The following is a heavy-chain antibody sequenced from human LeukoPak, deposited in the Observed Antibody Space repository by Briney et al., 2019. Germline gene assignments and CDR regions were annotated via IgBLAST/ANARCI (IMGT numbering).Heavy chain of an antibody. CDR2: INPSGGST. D-gene: IGHD3-3*01. Sequence: EASVKVSCKASGYTFTSYDINWVRQAPGQGLEWMGIINPSGGSTSYAQKFQGRVTMTRDTSTSTVYMELSSLRSEDTAVYYCAREIPDGIFSLDYWGQGTLVTVSS. CDR3: AREIPDGIFSLDY. CDR1: GYTFTSYD. J-gene: IGHJ4*02. V-gene: IGHV1-46*03.